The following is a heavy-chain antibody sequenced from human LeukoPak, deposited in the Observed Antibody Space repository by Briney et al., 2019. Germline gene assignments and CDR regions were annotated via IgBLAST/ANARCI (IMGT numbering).Heavy chain of an antibody. Sequence: GGSLRLSCAAYGFTFSSHGMHWVRQPPGKGLEWVAVISYDRKHTYYADSVKGRFTISRDNAKNSLYLQMNSLRAEDTAVYYCAKDRPRYSYGNFDYWGQGTLVTVSS. J-gene: IGHJ4*02. CDR2: ISYDRKHT. CDR3: AKDRPRYSYGNFDY. V-gene: IGHV3-30*18. D-gene: IGHD5-18*01. CDR1: GFTFSSHG.